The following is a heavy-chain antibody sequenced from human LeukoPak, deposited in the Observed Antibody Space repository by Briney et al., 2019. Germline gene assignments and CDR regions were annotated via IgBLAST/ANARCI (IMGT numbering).Heavy chain of an antibody. Sequence: GESLQISCEGSGYSFSSYAMSWVRQAPGKGLEWVSAISGSGGSTYYADSVKGRFTISRDNSKNTLYLQMNSLRAEDTAVYYCAKGLDSSGSSVYYFDYWGQGTLVTVSS. CDR2: ISGSGGST. CDR3: AKGLDSSGSSVYYFDY. V-gene: IGHV3-23*01. CDR1: GYSFSSYA. D-gene: IGHD3-22*01. J-gene: IGHJ4*02.